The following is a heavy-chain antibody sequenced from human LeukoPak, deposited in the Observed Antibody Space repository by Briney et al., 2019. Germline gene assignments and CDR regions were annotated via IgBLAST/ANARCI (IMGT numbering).Heavy chain of an antibody. V-gene: IGHV1-18*01. CDR1: GYTFTSYG. CDR3: ARDREIVVVEYYYYGMDV. D-gene: IGHD3-22*01. J-gene: IGHJ6*02. Sequence: ASVKVSSMASGYTFTSYGISWVRQAPGQGLEWMGWISAYNGNTNYAQKLQGRVTMTTDTSTSTAYMELRSLRSDDTAVYYCARDREIVVVEYYYYGMDVWGQGTTVTVSS. CDR2: ISAYNGNT.